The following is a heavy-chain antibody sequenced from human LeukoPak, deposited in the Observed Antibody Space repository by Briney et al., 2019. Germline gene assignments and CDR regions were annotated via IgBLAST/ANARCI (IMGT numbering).Heavy chain of an antibody. CDR3: YSHDGDPQGNYYYYLDV. CDR2: IRSKANNYAT. Sequence: GGSLRLSCAASGFTFSGSAMHWVRQASGKGLEWVGRIRSKANNYATTYSASVKGRFTISRDDSKNTAYLHMNSLKNGDTAIYYCYSHDGDPQGNYYYYLDVWGKGTTVTVSS. J-gene: IGHJ6*03. V-gene: IGHV3-73*01. CDR1: GFTFSGSA. D-gene: IGHD4-17*01.